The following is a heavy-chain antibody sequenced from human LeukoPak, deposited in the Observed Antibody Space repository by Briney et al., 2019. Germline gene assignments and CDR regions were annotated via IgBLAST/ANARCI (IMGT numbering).Heavy chain of an antibody. D-gene: IGHD3-10*01. CDR1: GFTFSTYA. V-gene: IGHV3-23*01. J-gene: IGHJ6*03. CDR2: ISGSGGNV. Sequence: GGSLRLSCAASGFTFSTYAMSWVRQAPGKGLEWVSAISGSGGNVYYADSVKGRFTISRDNSKNMLYLEMNSLKGDDTAVYYCAKDSAFYYIDVWGKGTTVIISS. CDR3: AKDSAFYYIDV.